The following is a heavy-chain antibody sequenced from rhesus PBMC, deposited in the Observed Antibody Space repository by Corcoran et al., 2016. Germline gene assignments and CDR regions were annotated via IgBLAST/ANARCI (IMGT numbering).Heavy chain of an antibody. D-gene: IGHD3-28*01. CDR1: GGTISSGYCY. Sequence: QVQLQESGPGVVKPSETLSLTCAVSGGTISSGYCYWSWIRQPPGKGLEWIGGIYSNSESTNYTPSLESRVTISKDTSKHQFSLKLSSVTATDTAVYYCARATYYYGSGYYFDYWGQGVLVTVSS. V-gene: IGHV4S12*01. J-gene: IGHJ4*01. CDR2: IYSNSEST. CDR3: ARATYYYGSGYYFDY.